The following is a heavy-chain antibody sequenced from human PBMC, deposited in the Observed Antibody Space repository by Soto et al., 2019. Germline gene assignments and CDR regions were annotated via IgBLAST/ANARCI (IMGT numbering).Heavy chain of an antibody. D-gene: IGHD6-19*01. V-gene: IGHV1-58*01. CDR3: AAVGGYSSGPDAFDI. Sequence: QMQLLRSGPEVKKPGTSVKVSCKPSGFTFTSSAVQWVRQARGQRLEGIGWIVVGSGNTNYAQKFQERVTITRDMSTSTAYMELSSLRSEDTAVYYCAAVGGYSSGPDAFDIWGQGTMVTVSS. CDR2: IVVGSGNT. J-gene: IGHJ3*02. CDR1: GFTFTSSA.